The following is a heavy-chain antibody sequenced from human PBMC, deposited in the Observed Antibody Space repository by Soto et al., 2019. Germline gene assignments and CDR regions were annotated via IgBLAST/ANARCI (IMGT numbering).Heavy chain of an antibody. D-gene: IGHD5-12*01. CDR1: GFTFTSYR. Sequence: XVFLRRSGSVSGFTFTSYRMTWVGQAPGKGLEWVSAISGSVGSEFYADSVKGRFTISRDNSKNTLYLQMKSLRAEDTALYYCAKGDTTTITDYYAMDVWGQGTTVTVSS. J-gene: IGHJ6*02. CDR3: AKGDTTTITDYYAMDV. CDR2: ISGSVGSE. V-gene: IGHV3-23*01.